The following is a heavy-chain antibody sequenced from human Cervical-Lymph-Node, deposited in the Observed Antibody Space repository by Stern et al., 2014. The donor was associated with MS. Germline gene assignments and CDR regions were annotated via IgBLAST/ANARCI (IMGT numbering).Heavy chain of an antibody. CDR2: ISSSSSTI. Sequence: EVQLVESGGGLVQPGGSLRLSCAASGFTFSSYSMNWVRQAPGKGLEWVSYISSSSSTIYYADSVKGRFTISRDNAKNSLYLQMNSLRDEDTAVYYCARDLGYCSSTSCRYYYGMDVWGQGTTVTVSS. J-gene: IGHJ6*02. CDR3: ARDLGYCSSTSCRYYYGMDV. V-gene: IGHV3-48*02. CDR1: GFTFSSYS. D-gene: IGHD2-2*01.